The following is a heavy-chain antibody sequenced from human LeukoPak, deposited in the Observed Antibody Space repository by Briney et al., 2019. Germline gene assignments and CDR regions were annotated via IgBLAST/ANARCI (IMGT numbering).Heavy chain of an antibody. CDR1: GYTFTIYG. CDR3: ARVSVSLERPSTNYYYYGMDV. J-gene: IGHJ6*02. Sequence: GASVKVSCKASGYTFTIYGISWVRQAPGQGLEWMGWISAYNGNTNYAQKLQGRVTMTTDTSSSTAYMELRSLRSDDTAVYYCARVSVSLERPSTNYYYYGMDVWGQGTTVTVSS. CDR2: ISAYNGNT. D-gene: IGHD1-1*01. V-gene: IGHV1-18*01.